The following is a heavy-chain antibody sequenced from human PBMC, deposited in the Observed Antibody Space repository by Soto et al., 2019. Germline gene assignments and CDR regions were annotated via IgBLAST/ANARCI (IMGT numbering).Heavy chain of an antibody. CDR1: GFTFVDYA. CDR2: IRSKLYGGTI. V-gene: IGHV3-49*05. Sequence: EVQLVEAGGGLAKPVRSLRLSCTASGFTFVDYALSWFRQAPGNGLEWLSFIRSKLYGGTIQYAASVKGRFTISRDDSQSIAYLQMNNLKSEDTAVYYCSRYPDYWGQGTLVTVSS. J-gene: IGHJ4*02. CDR3: SRYPDY.